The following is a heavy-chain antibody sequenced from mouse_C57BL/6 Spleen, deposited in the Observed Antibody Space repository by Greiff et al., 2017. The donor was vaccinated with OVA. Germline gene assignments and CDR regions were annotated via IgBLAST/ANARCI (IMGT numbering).Heavy chain of an antibody. V-gene: IGHV1-80*01. J-gene: IGHJ2*01. CDR1: GYAFSSYS. CDR3: ARRGDGYDY. Sequence: VLVVESGAELVKPGASVKLSCTASGYAFSSYSMNWVNQRPGKGLEWIAQIYPGDGDTHYNGKFKGRSTLTADKSSSTPYLQLSSLTSEDSAVYFCARRGDGYDYWGQGTTLTVSS. D-gene: IGHD2-3*01. CDR2: IYPGDGDT.